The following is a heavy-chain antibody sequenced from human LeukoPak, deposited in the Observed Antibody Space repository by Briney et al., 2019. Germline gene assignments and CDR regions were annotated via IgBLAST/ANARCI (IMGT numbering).Heavy chain of an antibody. Sequence: GESLKISCKGSGYSFTSYWIGWVRQMPGKGLEWMGIIYPGDSDTRYSPSFQGQVTISADKSISTAYLQWSSLKASDTAMYYCATSGYCGGDCYSRHAFDIWGQGTMVTVSS. CDR3: ATSGYCGGDCYSRHAFDI. V-gene: IGHV5-51*01. J-gene: IGHJ3*02. CDR1: GYSFTSYW. CDR2: IYPGDSDT. D-gene: IGHD2-21*02.